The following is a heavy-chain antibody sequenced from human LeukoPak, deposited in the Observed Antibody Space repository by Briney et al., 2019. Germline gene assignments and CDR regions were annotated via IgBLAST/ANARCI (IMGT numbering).Heavy chain of an antibody. CDR3: AFPVREPQL. Sequence: PGGSLRLSCAASGFTFSSYWMSWVRQAPGKGLEWVANIKQDGSEKYYVDSVKGRFTISRDNAKNSLFLQMSSLTAEDTALYYCAFPVREPQLWGRGTLVTVSS. V-gene: IGHV3-7*01. J-gene: IGHJ1*01. D-gene: IGHD3-10*01. CDR2: IKQDGSEK. CDR1: GFTFSSYW.